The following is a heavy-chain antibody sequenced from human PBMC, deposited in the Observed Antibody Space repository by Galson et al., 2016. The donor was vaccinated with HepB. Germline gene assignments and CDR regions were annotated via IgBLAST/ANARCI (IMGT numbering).Heavy chain of an antibody. CDR2: VKSKADGGTT. CDR3: STSIWFGDLYFQH. CDR1: GFTFSEAW. D-gene: IGHD3-10*01. J-gene: IGHJ1*01. Sequence: SLRLSCAASGFTFSEAWINWVRQAPGKGLEWVGRVKSKADGGTTEFAPPVEGRFTISRYDSFNTVYLQMNSLKTEDTAVYYCSTSIWFGDLYFQHWGQGSLVTVSS. V-gene: IGHV3-15*01.